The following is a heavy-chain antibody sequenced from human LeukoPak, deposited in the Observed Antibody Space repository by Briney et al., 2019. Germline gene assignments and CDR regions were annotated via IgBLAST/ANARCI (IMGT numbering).Heavy chain of an antibody. D-gene: IGHD1-1*01. Sequence: GGSLRLSCAASGLTFTNAWLNWVRQAPGKGLEWVGRIRGKSDGGTTDYAAPVKGRFTISRGDSQNTLFLQMNSLKTEDTAVYYCTTEVWNDRNYWGQGTLVTVSS. CDR3: TTEVWNDRNY. V-gene: IGHV3-15*01. CDR2: IRGKSDGGTT. J-gene: IGHJ4*02. CDR1: GLTFTNAW.